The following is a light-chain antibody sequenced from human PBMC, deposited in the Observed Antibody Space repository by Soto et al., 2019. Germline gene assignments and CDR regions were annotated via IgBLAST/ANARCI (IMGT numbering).Light chain of an antibody. CDR3: SSYTGNSTLV. CDR1: SSDVGGYNH. CDR2: DVS. J-gene: IGLJ2*01. V-gene: IGLV2-14*03. Sequence: QSALTQPASVAGSPGQSITISCTGTSSDVGGYNHVSWFQQHPGKGPALMIYDVSARPSGVPNRFSGSKSGNTASLTISGLQAEDEAAYYCSSYTGNSTLVFGGGTQLTVL.